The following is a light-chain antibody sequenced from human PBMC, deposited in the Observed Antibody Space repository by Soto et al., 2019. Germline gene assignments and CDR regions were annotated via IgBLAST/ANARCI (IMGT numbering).Light chain of an antibody. CDR3: GTWDSSLSAGV. CDR2: DNN. Sequence: QAVVTQPPSASGTPGQRVTISCSGSSSNIGNNYVSWYQQLPGTAPKLLIYDNNKRPSGIPDRFSGSKSGTSATLGITGLQTGDEADYYCGTWDSSLSAGVFGGGTKLTVL. V-gene: IGLV1-51*01. J-gene: IGLJ3*02. CDR1: SSNIGNNY.